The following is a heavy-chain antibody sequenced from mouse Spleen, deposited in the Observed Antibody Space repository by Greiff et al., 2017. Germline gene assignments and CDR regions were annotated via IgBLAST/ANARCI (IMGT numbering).Heavy chain of an antibody. CDR3: ARDYYGRYWYFDV. J-gene: IGHJ1*01. Sequence: KQSCKASGYTFTSYWMHWVKQRPGQGLEWIGEIDPSDSYTNYNQKFKGKATLTVDKSSSTAYMQLSSLTSEDSAVYYCARDYYGRYWYFDVWGAGTTVTVSS. CDR2: IDPSDSYT. V-gene: IGHV1-69*02. CDR1: GYTFTSYW. D-gene: IGHD1-1*01.